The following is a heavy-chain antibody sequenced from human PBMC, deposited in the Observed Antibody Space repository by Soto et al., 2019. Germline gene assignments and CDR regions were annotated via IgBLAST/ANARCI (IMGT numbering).Heavy chain of an antibody. CDR1: GFSLSNARMG. J-gene: IGHJ6*02. V-gene: IGHV2-26*01. Sequence: QVTLKESGPVLVKPTETLTLTCTVSGFSLSNARMGVSWIRQPPGKALEWLAHIFSNDEKSYSTSLKSRLTTSKDTSKSQVVLTMTNMDPVDTATYYCARIHYDSSGYYPNYGMDVWGQGTTVTVSS. D-gene: IGHD3-22*01. CDR2: IFSNDEK. CDR3: ARIHYDSSGYYPNYGMDV.